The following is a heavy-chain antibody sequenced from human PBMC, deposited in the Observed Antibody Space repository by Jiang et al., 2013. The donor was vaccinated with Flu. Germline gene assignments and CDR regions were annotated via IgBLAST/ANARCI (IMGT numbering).Heavy chain of an antibody. CDR3: ARVRSGYCFNY. Sequence: LLKPSETLSLTCTVSGGSISSYYWSWIRQPPGKGLEWIGYIYYSGSTNYNPSLKSRVTISIDPPKDQFSLKLRSVTVADTAVYYCARVRSGYCFNYWGQGTLVTVSS. V-gene: IGHV4-59*01. J-gene: IGHJ4*02. D-gene: IGHD3-3*01. CDR2: IYYSGST. CDR1: GGSISSYY.